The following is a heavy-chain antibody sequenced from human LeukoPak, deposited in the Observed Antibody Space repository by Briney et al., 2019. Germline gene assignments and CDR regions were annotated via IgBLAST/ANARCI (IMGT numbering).Heavy chain of an antibody. CDR2: IYYSGST. CDR3: ARLRIMRIAVAGTGAFDY. J-gene: IGHJ4*02. V-gene: IGHV4-59*08. CDR1: GGSISSYY. D-gene: IGHD6-19*01. Sequence: SETLSLTCTVSGGSISSYYWSWIRQPPGKGLEWIGYIYYSGSTNYNPSLKSRVTISVDTSKNQFSLKLSSVTAADTAVYYCARLRIMRIAVAGTGAFDYWGQGTLVTVSS.